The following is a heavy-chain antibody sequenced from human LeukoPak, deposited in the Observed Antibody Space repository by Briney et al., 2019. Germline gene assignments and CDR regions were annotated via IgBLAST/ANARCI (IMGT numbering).Heavy chain of an antibody. CDR1: GFTFSSYA. CDR2: ISGSGGST. J-gene: IGHJ4*02. CDR3: VKDKGYGSGSLTSLDY. D-gene: IGHD3-10*01. V-gene: IGHV3-23*01. Sequence: QPGGSLRLSCAASGFTFSSYAMSWVRQAPGKGLEWVSAISGSGGSTYYADSVKGRFTISRDNSKNTLYLQMNSLRAEDTAVYYCVKDKGYGSGSLTSLDYWGQGTLVTVSS.